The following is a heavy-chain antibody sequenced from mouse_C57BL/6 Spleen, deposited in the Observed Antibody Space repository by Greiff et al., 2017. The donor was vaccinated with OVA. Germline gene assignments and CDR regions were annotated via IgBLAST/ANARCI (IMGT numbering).Heavy chain of an antibody. CDR2: IDPEDGET. CDR1: GFNIKDYY. V-gene: IGHV14-2*01. CDR3: ARGPITTVVATDYAMDY. D-gene: IGHD1-1*01. J-gene: IGHJ4*01. Sequence: VQLQQSGAELVKPGASVKLSCTASGFNIKDYYMHWVKQRTEQGLEWIGRIDPEDGETKYAPKFQGKATITADTSSNTAYLQLSSLTSEDTAVYYCARGPITTVVATDYAMDYWGQGTSVTVSS.